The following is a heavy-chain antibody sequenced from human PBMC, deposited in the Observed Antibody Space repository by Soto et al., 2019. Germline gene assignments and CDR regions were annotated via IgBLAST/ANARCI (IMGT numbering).Heavy chain of an antibody. CDR2: IFSDGSP. V-gene: IGHV4-39*01. J-gene: IGHJ2*01. CDR1: GASITSGDYY. D-gene: IGHD3-10*01. Sequence: QLRQSGPGLVKPPETLSLTCSVSGASITSGDYYGGWIRQPPGKGLEWIGSIFSDGSPYYNPSLQSRVTFSIDTSRNEFSLKLNSATAADTAVYYCVRTVGSSWFFDLWGRGTLITVSS. CDR3: VRTVGSSWFFDL.